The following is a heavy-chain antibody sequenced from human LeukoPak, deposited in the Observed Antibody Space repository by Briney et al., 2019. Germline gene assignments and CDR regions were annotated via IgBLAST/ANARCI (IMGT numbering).Heavy chain of an antibody. J-gene: IGHJ6*03. CDR2: ITWNSDSI. D-gene: IGHD3-16*01. V-gene: IGHV3-9*03. CDR3: AKGGGGRLIYYYYMDV. Sequence: GGSLRLSCSASGFTLSNYWIHWVRQAPGKGLVWVSGITWNSDSIDYADSVKGRFTISRDNAKNSLYLQMNSLRAEDMALYYCAKGGGGRLIYYYYMDVWGKGTTVTVSS. CDR1: GFTLSNYW.